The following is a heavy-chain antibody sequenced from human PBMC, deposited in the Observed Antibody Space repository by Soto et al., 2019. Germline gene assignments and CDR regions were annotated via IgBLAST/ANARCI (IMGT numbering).Heavy chain of an antibody. V-gene: IGHV1-18*01. CDR3: SRGSGGSSRRHGWFDP. Sequence: ASVKVSCKASGYTFTSYGISWVRQAPGQGLEWMGWISAYNGNTNYAQKLKGRVTMTTDTSTSTANKELRSLRSDDSAVYYCSRGSGGSSRRHGWFDPWGQGTLVTVSS. CDR1: GYTFTSYG. J-gene: IGHJ5*02. D-gene: IGHD2-15*01. CDR2: ISAYNGNT.